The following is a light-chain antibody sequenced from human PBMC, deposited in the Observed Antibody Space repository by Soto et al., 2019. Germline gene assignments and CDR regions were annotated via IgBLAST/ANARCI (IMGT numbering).Light chain of an antibody. Sequence: IVLTQSPGTLSLPTGERATLSCRASQSVSNNYLAWYQQKPGQAPRRLIYGASSRATGIPDRFSGRGFGTDFTLTISRLEPEDFAVYYCQHSGDFRWTFGQGTKVDI. V-gene: IGKV3-20*01. CDR3: QHSGDFRWT. CDR1: QSVSNNY. CDR2: GAS. J-gene: IGKJ1*01.